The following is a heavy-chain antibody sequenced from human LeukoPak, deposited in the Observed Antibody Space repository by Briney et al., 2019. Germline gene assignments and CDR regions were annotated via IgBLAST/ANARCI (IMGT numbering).Heavy chain of an antibody. Sequence: GASVKVSCKASGYSLSSNFIHWVRQAPGQGLEWMGMINPSGGRANYAQKFQGRVSMTRDTSTSTIYMELRSLRSADTAVYYCARWNYYDDSGLFDYWGQGTLVTVSS. D-gene: IGHD3-22*01. CDR3: ARWNYYDDSGLFDY. CDR1: GYSLSSNF. CDR2: INPSGGRA. V-gene: IGHV1-46*01. J-gene: IGHJ4*02.